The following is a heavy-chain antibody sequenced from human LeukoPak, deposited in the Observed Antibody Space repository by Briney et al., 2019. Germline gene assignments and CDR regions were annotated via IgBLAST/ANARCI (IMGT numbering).Heavy chain of an antibody. CDR2: ISSSGGNT. CDR1: GFIFSDYA. J-gene: IGHJ4*02. D-gene: IGHD3-22*01. Sequence: GGSLRLSCAASGFIFSDYAMNWVRQAPGKGLEWVSGISSSGGNTYYADSVEGRFTISRDNSKNTLYLHMNSLRAEDTAVYYCAKDLRYYDSSGYYYGDFFDYWGQGALVTVSS. V-gene: IGHV3-23*01. CDR3: AKDLRYYDSSGYYYGDFFDY.